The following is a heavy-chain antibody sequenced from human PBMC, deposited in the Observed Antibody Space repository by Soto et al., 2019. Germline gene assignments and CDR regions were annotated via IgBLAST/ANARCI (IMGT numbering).Heavy chain of an antibody. CDR3: GRYCTNTTFRGGYYLDL. CDR1: GDSFTNYA. CDR2: IILALGTP. J-gene: IGHJ5*02. Sequence: QVLLVQSGAEMKQPGSSVSVSCRASGDSFTNYAFTWVRQAPGQGPEWLGGIILALGTPHYSQRFQGRLTITADESSSTVYMELGSVSLDDTAVYYCGRYCTNTTFRGGYYLDLWGQGTLLTVSS. V-gene: IGHV1-69*01. D-gene: IGHD2-8*01.